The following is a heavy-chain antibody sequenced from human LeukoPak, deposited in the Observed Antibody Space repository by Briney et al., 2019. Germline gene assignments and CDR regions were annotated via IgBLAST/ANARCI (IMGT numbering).Heavy chain of an antibody. CDR1: GFTFSSYA. CDR2: ISGSGGST. J-gene: IGHJ5*02. D-gene: IGHD3-3*01. Sequence: GGSLRLSCVASGFTFSSYAMSWVRQAPGKGLEWVSAISGSGGSTYYADSVKGRFTISRDNSKNTLYLQMNSLRAEDTAVYYCAREKYYDFWSGQQNWFDPWGQGTLVTVSS. V-gene: IGHV3-23*01. CDR3: AREKYYDFWSGQQNWFDP.